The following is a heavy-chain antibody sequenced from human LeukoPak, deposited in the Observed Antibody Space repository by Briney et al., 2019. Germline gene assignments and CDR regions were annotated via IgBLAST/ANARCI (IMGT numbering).Heavy chain of an antibody. CDR1: GFTFTDYY. CDR3: ARALAGSSHDY. J-gene: IGHJ4*02. D-gene: IGHD3-10*01. Sequence: PGGSLRLSCAASGFTFTDYYMSWIRQAPGKGLEWVSYINGKSDYTNYADSVRGRFTISGDNAKNSLYLQVNSLRTEDTAVYYCARALAGSSHDYWGQGTLVTVSS. V-gene: IGHV3-11*05. CDR2: INGKSDYT.